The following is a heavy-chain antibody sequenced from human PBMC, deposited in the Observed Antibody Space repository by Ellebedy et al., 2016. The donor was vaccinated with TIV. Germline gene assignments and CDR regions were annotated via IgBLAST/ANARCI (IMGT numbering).Heavy chain of an antibody. CDR3: AKEDHYYGSGSPTRY. CDR2: ISGSGGST. CDR1: GFTFSSYA. D-gene: IGHD3-10*01. J-gene: IGHJ4*02. V-gene: IGHV3-23*01. Sequence: GGSLRLXXAASGFTFSSYAMSWVRQAPGKGLEWVSAISGSGGSTYYADSVKGRFTISRDNSKNTLYLQMNSLRAEDTAVYYCAKEDHYYGSGSPTRYWGQGTLVTVSS.